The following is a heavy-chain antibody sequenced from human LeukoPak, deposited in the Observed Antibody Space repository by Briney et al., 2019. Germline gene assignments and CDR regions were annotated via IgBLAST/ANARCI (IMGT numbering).Heavy chain of an antibody. CDR2: KWSSDNTI. CDR1: GFTFSSYS. D-gene: IGHD6-19*01. J-gene: IGHJ3*02. Sequence: PGGSLRLSCAASGFTFSSYSMNWVRQAPGKGMEWGSYKWSSDNTICLADSVEGRFTISRDSAKNSLYVQMNSLRAEDTAVYYCVRDHQWAFDIWGQGTMVTVSS. V-gene: IGHV3-48*01. CDR3: VRDHQWAFDI.